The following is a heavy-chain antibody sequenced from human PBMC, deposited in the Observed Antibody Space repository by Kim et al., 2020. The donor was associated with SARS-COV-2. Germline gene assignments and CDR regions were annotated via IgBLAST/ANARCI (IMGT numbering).Heavy chain of an antibody. CDR1: GYTFTSYA. CDR3: ARGPTHVLRYFDWLSNFDY. J-gene: IGHJ4*02. Sequence: ASVKVSCKASGYTFTSYAMHWVRQAPGQRLEWMGWINAGNGNTKYSQKFQGRVTITRDTSASTAYMELSSLRSEDTAVYYCARGPTHVLRYFDWLSNFDYWGQGTLVTVSS. D-gene: IGHD3-9*01. V-gene: IGHV1-3*01. CDR2: INAGNGNT.